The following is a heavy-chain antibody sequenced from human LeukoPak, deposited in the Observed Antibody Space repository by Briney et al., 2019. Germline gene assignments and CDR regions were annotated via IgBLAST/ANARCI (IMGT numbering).Heavy chain of an antibody. CDR2: IIPIFGTA. CDR3: ARDRYSGSYWGYYFDY. V-gene: IGHV1-69*01. CDR1: GGTFSSYA. D-gene: IGHD1-26*01. Sequence: GSSVKVSCKASGGTFSSYAISWVRQAPGQGLEWMGGIIPIFGTANYAQKFQGRVTITADESTSTAYMELSSLRSEDTAVYYCARDRYSGSYWGYYFDYWGQGTLATVSS. J-gene: IGHJ4*02.